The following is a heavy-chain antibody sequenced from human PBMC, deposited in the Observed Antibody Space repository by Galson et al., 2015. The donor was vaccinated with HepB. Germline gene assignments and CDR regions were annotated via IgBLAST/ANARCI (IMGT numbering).Heavy chain of an antibody. CDR1: GYSFPNYW. V-gene: IGHV5-51*01. D-gene: IGHD3-10*02. J-gene: IGHJ4*02. Sequence: QSRAEVTKPGESLKISCKGSGYSFPNYWIGWVRQMPGKGLDWMGIIYPDDSDTTYSPSVHGQVTISADKSINTAYLQWSSLKASDTAMYYCARVLRSSGSYYTYDLWGQGTLVTVYS. CDR2: IYPDDSDT. CDR3: ARVLRSSGSYYTYDL.